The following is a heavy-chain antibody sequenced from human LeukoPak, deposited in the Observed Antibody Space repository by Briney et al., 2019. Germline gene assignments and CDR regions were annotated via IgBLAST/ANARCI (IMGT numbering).Heavy chain of an antibody. Sequence: PSETLSLTCTVSGGSISSYYWSWIRQPPGKGLEWIGYIHYSGSTNYNPSLKSRVTISVDTSKNQFSLKLSSVTAADAAVYYCARVLYYGDYYFDYWGQGTLVTVSS. J-gene: IGHJ4*02. CDR2: IHYSGST. CDR1: GGSISSYY. CDR3: ARVLYYGDYYFDY. D-gene: IGHD4-17*01. V-gene: IGHV4-59*01.